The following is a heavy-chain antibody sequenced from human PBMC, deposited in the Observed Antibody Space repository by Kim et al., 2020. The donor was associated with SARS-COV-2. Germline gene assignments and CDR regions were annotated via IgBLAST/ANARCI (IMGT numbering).Heavy chain of an antibody. CDR1: GGSISSSSYY. V-gene: IGHV4-39*01. CDR2: IYYSGST. D-gene: IGHD3-3*01. J-gene: IGHJ3*02. Sequence: SETLSLTCTVSGGSISSSSYYWGWIRQPPGKGLEWIGSIYYSGSTYYNPSLKSRVTISVDTSKNQFSLKLSSVTAADTAVYYCARRPYPSITIFGVALPDAFDIWGQGTMVTVSS. CDR3: ARRPYPSITIFGVALPDAFDI.